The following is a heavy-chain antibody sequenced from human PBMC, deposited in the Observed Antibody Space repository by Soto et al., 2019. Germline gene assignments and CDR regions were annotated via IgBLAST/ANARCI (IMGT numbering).Heavy chain of an antibody. CDR2: INHSGST. CDR3: ACDDSDAFDI. J-gene: IGHJ3*02. Sequence: QVQLQQWGAGLLKPSETLSLTCAVYGGSFSGYYWSWIRQPPGKGLEWIGEINHSGSTNYNPSLKSRVTISVDTSKTQFSLKLSSVTAADTAVDYCACDDSDAFDIWGQGPMVSVSS. V-gene: IGHV4-34*01. CDR1: GGSFSGYY. D-gene: IGHD3-3*01.